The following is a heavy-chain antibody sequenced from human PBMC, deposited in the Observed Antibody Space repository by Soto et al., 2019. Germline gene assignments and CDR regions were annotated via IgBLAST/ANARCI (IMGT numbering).Heavy chain of an antibody. Sequence: QVQLVQSGAEVKKPGSSVKVSCKTSGGLFSVYSFNWVRQAPGQGLEWMGGVLPITGSTDYAQKFQGRLTITADRSTSTLYMGLSRLTSDDTANYYCATIRVRGGPLRFEDGGQGTLISVSS. CDR2: VLPITGST. J-gene: IGHJ4*01. CDR1: GGLFSVYS. CDR3: ATIRVRGGPLRFED. V-gene: IGHV1-69*06. D-gene: IGHD5-12*01.